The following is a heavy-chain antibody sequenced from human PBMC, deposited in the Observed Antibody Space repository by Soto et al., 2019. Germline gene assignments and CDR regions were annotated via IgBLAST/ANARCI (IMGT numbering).Heavy chain of an antibody. CDR2: VWHDGKTK. CDR1: GFTFSNYG. CDR3: ARDRGSDDPIDY. J-gene: IGHJ4*02. D-gene: IGHD3-10*01. Sequence: GGSLRLSCAASGFTFSNYGMHWVRQAPGKGLEWVAVVWHDGKTKYYADSVEGRFTISRDNSRNTLFLQMNSLRAEDTAVYHCARDRGSDDPIDYWGQGTLVTVSS. V-gene: IGHV3-33*01.